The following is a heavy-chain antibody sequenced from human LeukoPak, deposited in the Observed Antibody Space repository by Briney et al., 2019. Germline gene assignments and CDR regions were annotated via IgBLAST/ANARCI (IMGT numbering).Heavy chain of an antibody. D-gene: IGHD1-1*01. CDR3: TRWEDRVPDY. J-gene: IGHJ4*02. Sequence: GGSLRLSCTASGFTFGDYAMSWLRQAPGKGLEWVGFIRSKAYGGTTEYAASVKGRFTISRDDSKSIAYLQMNSLKTEDTAVYYCTRWEDRVPDYWGQGTLVTVSS. CDR2: IRSKAYGGTT. V-gene: IGHV3-49*03. CDR1: GFTFGDYA.